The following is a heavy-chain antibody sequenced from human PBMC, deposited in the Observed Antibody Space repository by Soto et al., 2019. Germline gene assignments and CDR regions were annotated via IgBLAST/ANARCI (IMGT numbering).Heavy chain of an antibody. V-gene: IGHV1-3*01. CDR2: INAGDGNT. CDR3: ARSGSCTSTSCYGGFDI. CDR1: GYTFTNYA. Sequence: QVQLVQSGAEVKKPGASVKVSCKTSGYTFTNYAIHWVRQAPGQRLEWMGWINAGDGNTKYSQKFQGRVTITGDTSASTAYMELSSLRSEDAAVYYCARSGSCTSTSCYGGFDIWGQGTMVTVSS. J-gene: IGHJ3*02. D-gene: IGHD2-2*01.